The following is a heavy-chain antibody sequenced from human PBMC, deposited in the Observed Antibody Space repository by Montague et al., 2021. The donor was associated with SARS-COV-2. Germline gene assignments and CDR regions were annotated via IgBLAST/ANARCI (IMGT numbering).Heavy chain of an antibody. CDR1: GFTLSTYN. CDR2: ISSGSGAI. V-gene: IGHV3-48*04. D-gene: IGHD3-10*01. J-gene: IGHJ3*02. CDR3: ARDQLIRGVPAFDM. Sequence: SLRLSCAASGFTLSTYNMNWVRQIPGKGLEWLSYISSGSGAIFYADAVKGRFTVSRDNAKNSLFLQMNSLRAEDTAVYYCARDQLIRGVPAFDMWGQGTMVTVAS.